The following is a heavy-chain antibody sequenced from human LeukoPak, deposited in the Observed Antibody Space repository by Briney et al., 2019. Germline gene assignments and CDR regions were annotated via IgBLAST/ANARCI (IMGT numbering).Heavy chain of an antibody. Sequence: ASVKVSCKASGYTFTDYGISWVRQAPGQGLEWMGWISGYNGNTNYAQKVQGRVTMTTDTSTSTAYMELRSLRSDDTAVYYCVRRMGSYDFWSGYPGSLDYWGQGTLVTVSS. CDR1: GYTFTDYG. V-gene: IGHV1-18*01. D-gene: IGHD3-3*01. CDR2: ISGYNGNT. J-gene: IGHJ4*02. CDR3: VRRMGSYDFWSGYPGSLDY.